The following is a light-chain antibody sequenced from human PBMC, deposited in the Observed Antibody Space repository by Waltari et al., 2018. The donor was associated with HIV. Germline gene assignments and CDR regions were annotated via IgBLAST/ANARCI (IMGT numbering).Light chain of an antibody. CDR1: SSDVGGYNL. V-gene: IGLV2-23*02. CDR3: CAYAGSTTYVI. Sequence: QSALTQPASVSGSTGQSITISCTGTSSDVGGYNLVSCYQQHPGKAPKLMIYEVSKRPSGVSNRFSGSKSGNTASLTISGLQAEDEADYYCCAYAGSTTYVIFGGGTKLTVL. J-gene: IGLJ2*01. CDR2: EVS.